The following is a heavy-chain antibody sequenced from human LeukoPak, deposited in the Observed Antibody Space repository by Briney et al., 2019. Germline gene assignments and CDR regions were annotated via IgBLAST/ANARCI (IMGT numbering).Heavy chain of an antibody. V-gene: IGHV3-48*04. J-gene: IGHJ4*02. Sequence: GGSLKLSCAASGFPSSSYSMNWVRKVPGKGREGAPYISSSSSTISYADSVKGRFTISRDNAKNSLYLQMNSLRAEDTAVYYCARDGYCSGSSCYSTTDYWGQGTLVTVSS. CDR3: ARDGYCSGSSCYSTTDY. D-gene: IGHD2-15*01. CDR2: ISSSSSTI. CDR1: GFPSSSYS.